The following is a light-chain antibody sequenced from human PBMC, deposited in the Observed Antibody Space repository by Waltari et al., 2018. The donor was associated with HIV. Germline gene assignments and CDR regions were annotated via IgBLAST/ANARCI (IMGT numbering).Light chain of an antibody. CDR1: NIGGKS. J-gene: IGLJ3*02. CDR3: QVWDGSNEHVV. V-gene: IGLV3-21*04. CDR2: YNS. Sequence: SYVLTQPPSVSVAPGAAATISCGAWNIGGKSVHWYKQQPGQAPVLGTRYNSDRPSGIPDRVSGSTSGHTATLTITSVDAGDEATYYCQVWDGSNEHVVFGGGTELTVL.